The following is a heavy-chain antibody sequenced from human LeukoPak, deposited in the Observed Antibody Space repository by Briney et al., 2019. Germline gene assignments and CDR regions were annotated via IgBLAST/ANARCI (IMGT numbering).Heavy chain of an antibody. V-gene: IGHV3-21*01. CDR2: ISSSSSYI. J-gene: IGHJ5*02. D-gene: IGHD3-10*01. CDR3: ARDLTVVRGDLWFDP. CDR1: GYTSTIYS. Sequence: PGGGLRLSRAASGYTSTIYSINCVPDAPGKRHWYVSSISSSSSYIYYAASVKGRFTISRDNAKNSLYLQMNSLRAEDTAVYYCARDLTVVRGDLWFDPWGQGTLVTVSS.